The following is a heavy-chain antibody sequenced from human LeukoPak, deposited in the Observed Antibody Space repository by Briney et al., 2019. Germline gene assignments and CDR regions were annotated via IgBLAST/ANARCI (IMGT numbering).Heavy chain of an antibody. CDR3: ARGRTTVTTLPAFDY. J-gene: IGHJ4*02. CDR2: ISSSGSTI. V-gene: IGHV3-48*03. D-gene: IGHD4-11*01. CDR1: GFTFSSYE. Sequence: TGGSLRLSCAASGFTFSSYEMNWVRQAPGKGLEWVSYISSSGSTIYYADSVKGRFTISRDNAKNSLYLQMNSLRAEDTALYYCARGRTTVTTLPAFDYWGQGTLVTVSS.